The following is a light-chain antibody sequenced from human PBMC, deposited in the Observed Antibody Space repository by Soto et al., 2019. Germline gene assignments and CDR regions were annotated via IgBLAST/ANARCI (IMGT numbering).Light chain of an antibody. CDR2: GAS. V-gene: IGKV3-15*01. CDR3: QQYGSSGT. CDR1: QSVSSN. Sequence: EIVMTQSPATLSVSPGERATLSCRASQSVSSNLAWYQQKPGQAPRLLIYGASTRATGIPARFSGSGSGTDFTRNISRLEPEDFAVYYCQQYGSSGTFGQGTKVDIK. J-gene: IGKJ1*01.